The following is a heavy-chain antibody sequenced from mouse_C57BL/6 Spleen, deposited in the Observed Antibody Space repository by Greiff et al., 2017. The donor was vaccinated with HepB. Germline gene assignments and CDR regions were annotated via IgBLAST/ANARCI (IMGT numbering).Heavy chain of an antibody. V-gene: IGHV3-6*01. D-gene: IGHD1-1*01. CDR3: ARVGHYYGSSPYAMDY. Sequence: EVKLMESGPGLVKPSQSLSLTCSVTGYSITSGYYWNWIRQFPGNKLEWMGYISYDGSNNYNPSLKNRISITRDTSKNQFFLKLNSVTTEDTATYYCARVGHYYGSSPYAMDYWGQGTSVTVSS. J-gene: IGHJ4*01. CDR2: ISYDGSN. CDR1: GYSITSGYY.